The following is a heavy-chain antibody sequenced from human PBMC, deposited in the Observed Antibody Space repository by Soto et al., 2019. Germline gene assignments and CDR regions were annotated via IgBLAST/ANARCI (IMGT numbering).Heavy chain of an antibody. CDR1: GGSSSGYY. V-gene: IGHV4-34*01. Sequence: SETLSLTCAVYGGSSSGYYWSWIRQPPGKGLEWIGEINHSGSTNYNPSLKSRVTISVDTSKNQFSLKLRSVTAADTAVYYCARSRGYYYYYYGMDVWGRGTTVAVSS. CDR2: INHSGST. J-gene: IGHJ6*02. CDR3: ARSRGYYYYYYGMDV. D-gene: IGHD3-10*01.